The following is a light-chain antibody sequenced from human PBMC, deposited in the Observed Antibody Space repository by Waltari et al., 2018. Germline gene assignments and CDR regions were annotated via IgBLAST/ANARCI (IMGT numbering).Light chain of an antibody. J-gene: IGKJ1*01. CDR2: DAS. CDR1: QSVSRA. CDR3: QHYVRLPAT. Sequence: EIVLTQSPGTLSLSPGERATLSCRASQSVSRALAWYQQKPGQAPRLLIYDASRRATGIPDRFSGSVSGTDFGLTITGLEPEDFAVYYCQHYVRLPATFGQGTKVEIK. V-gene: IGKV3-20*01.